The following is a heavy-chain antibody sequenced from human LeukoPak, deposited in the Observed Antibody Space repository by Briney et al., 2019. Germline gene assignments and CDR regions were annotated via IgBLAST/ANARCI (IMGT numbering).Heavy chain of an antibody. V-gene: IGHV3-23*01. CDR3: AKVGPLRYFDWLSHSALFDY. D-gene: IGHD3-9*01. CDR1: GFIFNNYG. Sequence: PGGSLRLSCAASGFIFNNYGLIWVRQAPGKGLEWVSAISNDGGGTNYADSVKGRFTISRDNSKNTLYLQMNSLRAEDTALYYCAKVGPLRYFDWLSHSALFDYWGQGTLVTVSS. CDR2: ISNDGGGT. J-gene: IGHJ4*02.